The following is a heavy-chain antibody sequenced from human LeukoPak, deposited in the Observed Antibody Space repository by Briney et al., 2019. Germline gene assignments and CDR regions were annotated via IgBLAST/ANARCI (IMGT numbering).Heavy chain of an antibody. D-gene: IGHD5-18*01. CDR3: DTAMVAY. V-gene: IGHV3-30*07. CDR1: GFTFSSYA. Sequence: GGSLRLSCAASGFTFSSYAMHWVRQAPGKGLEWVAVISYDGSNKYYADSVKGRFTISRDNSKNTLYLQMNSLRAEDTAVYYCDTAMVAYWGQGTLVTVSS. CDR2: ISYDGSNK. J-gene: IGHJ4*02.